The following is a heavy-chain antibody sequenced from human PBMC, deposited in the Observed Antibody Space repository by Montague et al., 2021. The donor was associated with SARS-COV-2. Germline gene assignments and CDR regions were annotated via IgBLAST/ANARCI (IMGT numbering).Heavy chain of an antibody. Sequence: SETLSLTCTVPGGSFIGHYWGWIRQPPGKGLEWIGEINHNGNTQYNPSLKSRLTMSLDTSRTHISLQVTSVTAADTAVYFCARRLYSFGSETNRVWGQGTMVTVSS. D-gene: IGHD1-14*01. CDR3: ARRLYSFGSETNRV. J-gene: IGHJ3*01. CDR1: GGSFIGHY. V-gene: IGHV4-34*01. CDR2: INHNGNT.